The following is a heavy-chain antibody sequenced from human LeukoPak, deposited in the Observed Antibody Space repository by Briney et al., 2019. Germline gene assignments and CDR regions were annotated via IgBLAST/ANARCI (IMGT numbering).Heavy chain of an antibody. CDR2: INHGGST. Sequence: SETLSLTCAAYGGSFSGYYWSWIRQPPGKGLEWVAEINHGGSTNYDPSLKSRVTISVDTSKNQFSLKLSSVTAADTAVYYCARAHGEASGTTKDYFDYWGQGTLVTVSS. J-gene: IGHJ4*02. V-gene: IGHV4-34*01. D-gene: IGHD1-1*01. CDR3: ARAHGEASGTTKDYFDY. CDR1: GGSFSGYY.